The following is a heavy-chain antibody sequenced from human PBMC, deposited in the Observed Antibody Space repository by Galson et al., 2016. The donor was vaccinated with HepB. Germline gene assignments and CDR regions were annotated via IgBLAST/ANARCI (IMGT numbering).Heavy chain of an antibody. V-gene: IGHV3-30-3*01. CDR1: GFTFSDYA. CDR3: ARDIVVVPVARHD. D-gene: IGHD2-2*01. CDR2: ISYDGRAR. Sequence: SLRLSCAASGFTFSDYAMHWVRQAPGKGLEWLTLISYDGRARNYADSVKGRFTISRDNSKSTLHLQMNSLRPEDTAVYYCARDIVVVPVARHDWGQGTLVTVSS. J-gene: IGHJ4*02.